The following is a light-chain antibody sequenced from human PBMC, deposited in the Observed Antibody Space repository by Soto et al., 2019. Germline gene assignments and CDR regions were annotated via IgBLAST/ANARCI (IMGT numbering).Light chain of an antibody. V-gene: IGKV1-27*01. CDR2: AAS. CDR3: QKYNSAPWT. Sequence: DIQMTQSPSSLSASVGDRVTITCRASQGISNYLAWYQQKPGKVPKLLIYAASTLQSRVPSRFSDSESRTDFTLTISSLQPEDVATYYCQKYNSAPWTFGQGTKVDIK. J-gene: IGKJ1*01. CDR1: QGISNY.